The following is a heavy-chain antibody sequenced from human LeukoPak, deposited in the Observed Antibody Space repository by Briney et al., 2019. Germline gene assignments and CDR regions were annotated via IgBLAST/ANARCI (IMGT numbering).Heavy chain of an antibody. CDR3: ARIDAVAATPTSFDY. V-gene: IGHV4-59*01. J-gene: IGHJ4*02. CDR1: GSSISIFY. CDR2: IYYSGTT. D-gene: IGHD6-19*01. Sequence: SETLSLTCTVSGSSISIFYWSWIRQPPGKGLEWIGDIYYSGTTNYNPSLKSRVTISLDTSKNQFSLRLSSVTAADTAVYYCARIDAVAATPTSFDYWGQGTLVTVSS.